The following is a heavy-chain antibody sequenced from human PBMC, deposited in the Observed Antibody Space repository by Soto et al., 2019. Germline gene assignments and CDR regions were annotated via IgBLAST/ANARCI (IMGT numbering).Heavy chain of an antibody. V-gene: IGHV3-30*03. Sequence: QVQLVESGGGVVQPGTSLRLSCAASGFTFSGYGVYWVRQAPGKGLEWVATISYDETATYYSDSVNGRFTISRDNSKNTLILQMNSLRAKDTAMYYCTRGNEWLVNWDFDYWGQGTLVTVSS. D-gene: IGHD6-19*01. CDR3: TRGNEWLVNWDFDY. CDR1: GFTFSGYG. J-gene: IGHJ4*02. CDR2: ISYDETAT.